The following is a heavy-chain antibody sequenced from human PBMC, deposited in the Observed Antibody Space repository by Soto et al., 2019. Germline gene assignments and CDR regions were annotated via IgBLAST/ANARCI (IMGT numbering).Heavy chain of an antibody. D-gene: IGHD3-9*01. CDR1: GYTFSNFG. V-gene: IGHV1-18*01. CDR3: TRDAKYYDIMTGYFVNDY. J-gene: IGHJ4*02. CDR2: ISTDNGRT. Sequence: QVQLVQSGGEVKKPGASVKVSCKASGYTFSNFGISWVRQAPGQGLEWMGWISTDNGRTKYAQNLQGRVTMTTDTXTXTXXMELRSLRSDDTAVYYCTRDAKYYDIMTGYFVNDYWGQGTLVTVSS.